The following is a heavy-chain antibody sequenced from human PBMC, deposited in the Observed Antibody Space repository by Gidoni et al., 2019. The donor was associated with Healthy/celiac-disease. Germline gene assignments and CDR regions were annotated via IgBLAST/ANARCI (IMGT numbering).Heavy chain of an antibody. D-gene: IGHD3-10*01. Sequence: QVQLVQSGAEEKKPGASVKVSCKASGYTFTGYYMHWVRQAPGQGLEWMGWINPNSGGTNYAPKFQGRVTMTRDTSISTAYMELSRLRSADTAVYYCARGYGEFPPGYMDVWGKGTTVTVSS. CDR1: GYTFTGYY. CDR3: ARGYGEFPPGYMDV. J-gene: IGHJ6*03. CDR2: INPNSGGT. V-gene: IGHV1-2*02.